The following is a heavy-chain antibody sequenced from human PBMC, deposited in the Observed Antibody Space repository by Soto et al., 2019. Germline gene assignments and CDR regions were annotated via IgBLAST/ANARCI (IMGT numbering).Heavy chain of an antibody. CDR3: ARRSVDTAMAFDY. CDR1: GFTFISYS. Sequence: WGSLRLSCGASGFTFISYSMTFFRHSPGKGLEWVSYISSSSSILYYADSVKGRFTVSRDNAKNSLYLQMNSLRDEDTAVYYCARRSVDTAMAFDYWGQGTRVTVSS. J-gene: IGHJ4*02. D-gene: IGHD5-18*01. CDR2: ISSSSSIL. V-gene: IGHV3-48*02.